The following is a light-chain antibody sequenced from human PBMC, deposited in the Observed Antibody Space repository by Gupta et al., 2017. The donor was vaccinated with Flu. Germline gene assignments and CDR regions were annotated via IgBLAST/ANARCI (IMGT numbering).Light chain of an antibody. CDR2: PAS. J-gene: IGKJ5*01. Sequence: SPSSLSASVGDRVTITCRASQGISSYLSWFQQKPGRAPKLLIYPASSLQSGVPSRFSGSGSGINFTLTISSLQPEDFAAYYCQQSYINPITFGQGTQLDIK. CDR3: QQSYINPIT. CDR1: QGISSY. V-gene: IGKV1-39*01.